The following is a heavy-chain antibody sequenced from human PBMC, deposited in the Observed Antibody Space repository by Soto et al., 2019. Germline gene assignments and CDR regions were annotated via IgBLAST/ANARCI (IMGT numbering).Heavy chain of an antibody. CDR2: FDPEDGET. D-gene: IGHD1-26*01. V-gene: IGHV1-24*01. Sequence: ASVKVSCKVSGYTLTELSMHWVRQAPGKGLEWMGGFDPEDGETIYAQKFQGRVTMTEDTSTDTAYMELSSLRSEDTAVYYCATPTSSATSDDAFDIWGQGTMVTVSS. CDR1: GYTLTELS. J-gene: IGHJ3*02. CDR3: ATPTSSATSDDAFDI.